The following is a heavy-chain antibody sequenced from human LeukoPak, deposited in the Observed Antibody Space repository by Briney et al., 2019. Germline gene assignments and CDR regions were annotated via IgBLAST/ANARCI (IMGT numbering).Heavy chain of an antibody. V-gene: IGHV4-34*01. CDR3: ARAVYGSGSSPHGH. J-gene: IGHJ4*02. D-gene: IGHD3-10*01. Sequence: SETLSLTCAVYGGSFSGYHWSWIRQPPGKGLEWIGEINHSGSTNYNPSLKSRVTISVDTSKNQFSLKLSSVTAADTAVYYCARAVYGSGSSPHGHWGQGTLVTVSS. CDR1: GGSFSGYH. CDR2: INHSGST.